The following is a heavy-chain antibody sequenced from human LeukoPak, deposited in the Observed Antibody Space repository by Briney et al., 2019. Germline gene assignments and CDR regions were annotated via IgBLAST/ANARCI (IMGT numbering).Heavy chain of an antibody. CDR2: IYSGGNT. CDR1: GFTVSSNY. V-gene: IGHV3-53*01. CDR3: AKTIVGVINWFDP. D-gene: IGHD1-26*01. Sequence: QTGGSLRLSCAASGFTVSSNYISWVRQAPGKGLEWVSVIYSGGNTYYADSVKGRLTISSDNSKNTLYLQMNSLRAEDTAVYYCAKTIVGVINWFDPWGQGTLVTVSS. J-gene: IGHJ5*02.